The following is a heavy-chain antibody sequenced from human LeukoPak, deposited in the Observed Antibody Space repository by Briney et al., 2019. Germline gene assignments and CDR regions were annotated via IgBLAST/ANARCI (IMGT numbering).Heavy chain of an antibody. J-gene: IGHJ4*02. CDR1: AGPRNC. CDR2: LCTSASI. V-gene: IGHV4-4*07. CDR3: AREGGTIYFDY. Sequence: PSQTLSPTCSVAAGPRNCWNWGPQPAGEGLEWIGRLCTSASINYNPSLNSRLTISLDTSKNQLSLGLTSVTAADTAVYYCAREGGTIYFDYWGQGALVTVSS. D-gene: IGHD3-3*01.